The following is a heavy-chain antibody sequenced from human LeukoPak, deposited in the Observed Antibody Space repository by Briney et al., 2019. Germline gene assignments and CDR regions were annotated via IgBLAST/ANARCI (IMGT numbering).Heavy chain of an antibody. CDR3: ARDRGVYGGNSYRFDY. J-gene: IGHJ4*02. V-gene: IGHV3-48*03. Sequence: GGSLRLSCAASGFTFSSYEMNWVRQAPGKGLEWVPYITDSGSAIYYADSVKGRFTISRDNAKNSLYLQMNSLRVEDTAVYYCARDRGVYGGNSYRFDYWGQGTLVTVSS. CDR1: GFTFSSYE. D-gene: IGHD4-23*01. CDR2: ITDSGSAI.